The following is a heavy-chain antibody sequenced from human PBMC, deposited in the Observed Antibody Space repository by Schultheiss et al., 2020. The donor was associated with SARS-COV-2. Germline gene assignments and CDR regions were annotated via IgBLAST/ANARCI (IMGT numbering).Heavy chain of an antibody. CDR3: ANSDYNFDY. J-gene: IGHJ4*02. V-gene: IGHV3-23*01. CDR2: MTSFGGTV. D-gene: IGHD4-11*01. Sequence: GGSLRLSCTASGFTFTNYDMTWVRQAPGKGLEWVAYMTSFGGTVSYADSVRGRFTISRDNSKNTLYLQMNSLRAEDTAVYYCANSDYNFDYWGQGTLVTVSS. CDR1: GFTFTNYD.